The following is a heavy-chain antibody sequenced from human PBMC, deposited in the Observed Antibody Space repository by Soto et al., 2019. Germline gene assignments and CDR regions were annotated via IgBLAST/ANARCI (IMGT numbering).Heavy chain of an antibody. CDR1: GYTFTSYY. CDR3: ARSNWNYFYFQH. V-gene: IGHV1-46*03. Sequence: QVQLVQSGAEVKKPGASVKVSCKASGYTFTSYYMHWVRQAPGQGLEWMGIINPSGGSTSYAQKFQGRVTMTRDTSTSTVYMELRSLRSEDTAVYYCARSNWNYFYFQHWGQGTLVTVSS. CDR2: INPSGGST. D-gene: IGHD1-7*01. J-gene: IGHJ1*01.